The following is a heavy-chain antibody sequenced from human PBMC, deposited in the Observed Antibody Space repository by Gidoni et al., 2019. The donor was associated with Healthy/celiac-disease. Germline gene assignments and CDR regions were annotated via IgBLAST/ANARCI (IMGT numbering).Heavy chain of an antibody. Sequence: VQLLQSGAEVKTPGASVKGSCKASGYTFTSYDINGVRQPTGQGLEWRGWMNPNSGNTGYAQKFQGRVTMTRNTSISTAYMGLSSLRSEDTAVYYCARGFYGDYMGGSYWGQGTLVTVSS. CDR2: MNPNSGNT. J-gene: IGHJ4*02. V-gene: IGHV1-8*01. CDR1: GYTFTSYD. D-gene: IGHD4-17*01. CDR3: ARGFYGDYMGGSY.